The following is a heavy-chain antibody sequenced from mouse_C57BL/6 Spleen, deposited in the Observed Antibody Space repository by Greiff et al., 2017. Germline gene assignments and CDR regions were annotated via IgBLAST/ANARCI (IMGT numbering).Heavy chain of an antibody. CDR2: IYPGDGDT. Sequence: QVQLKQSGAELVNPGASVQISCKASGYAFSSYWMNWVKQRPGKGLEWIGQIYPGDGDTNYNGKFKGKATLTADQSSSTAYRQLSSLTSEDSAVYFCANYDYDSFAYWGQGTLVTVSA. CDR3: ANYDYDSFAY. CDR1: GYAFSSYW. V-gene: IGHV1-80*01. D-gene: IGHD2-4*01. J-gene: IGHJ3*01.